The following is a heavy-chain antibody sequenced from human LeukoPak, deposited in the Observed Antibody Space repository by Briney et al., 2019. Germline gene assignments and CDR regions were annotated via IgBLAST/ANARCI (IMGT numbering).Heavy chain of an antibody. Sequence: GGSLRLSCTASGFTFSDYYMTWIRQASGQGPEWISYISSSGGTIFYAESVKGRFTISRDNAKNSVYLQMNSLRAEDTALYYCASGPPGYHFSFWGQGTLVTVSS. D-gene: IGHD5-12*01. CDR2: ISSSGGTI. J-gene: IGHJ4*02. CDR1: GFTFSDYY. CDR3: ASGPPGYHFSF. V-gene: IGHV3-11*04.